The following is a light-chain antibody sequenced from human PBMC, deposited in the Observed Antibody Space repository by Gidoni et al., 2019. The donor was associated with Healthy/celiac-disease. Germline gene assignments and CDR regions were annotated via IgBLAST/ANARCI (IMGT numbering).Light chain of an antibody. CDR2: DAS. CDR3: QQRSNWPPLT. J-gene: IGKJ4*01. CDR1: QSVSSY. Sequence: EIVFTQSPATLSLSPGERATLSCRASQSVSSYLAWYQQKPGQAHRLLIYDASNRATGIPARFSGSGSGTDFTLTISSLEPEDFAVYYCQQRSNWPPLTFGGGTKVEIK. V-gene: IGKV3-11*01.